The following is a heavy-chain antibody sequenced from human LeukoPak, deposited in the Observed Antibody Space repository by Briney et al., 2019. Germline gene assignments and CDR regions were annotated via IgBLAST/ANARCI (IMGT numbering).Heavy chain of an antibody. CDR1: GGSISSYY. V-gene: IGHV4-4*07. CDR3: ARVHYGDYYVLDY. J-gene: IGHJ4*02. D-gene: IGHD4-17*01. CDR2: IYTSGST. Sequence: PSETLSLTCTVSGGSISSYYWSWIRQLAGKGLEGIGRIYTSGSTNYNPSLKSRVTMSVDTSKNQFSLMLSSVTAADTAVYYCARVHYGDYYVLDYWGQGTLVTVSS.